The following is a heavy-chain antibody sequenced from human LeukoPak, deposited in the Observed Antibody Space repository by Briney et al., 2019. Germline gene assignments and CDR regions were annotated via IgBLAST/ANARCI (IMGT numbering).Heavy chain of an antibody. CDR2: IYSGGST. Sequence: GGSLRLSCAASGFTVSSNYMSWVRQAPGKGLEWVSVIYSGGSTYYADSVKGRFTISRDNSKNTLYLQMNSLRAEDTAVYYCARGDDGYYFDYWGQGTLVTVSS. D-gene: IGHD3-3*01. V-gene: IGHV3-66*01. CDR1: GFTVSSNY. J-gene: IGHJ4*02. CDR3: ARGDDGYYFDY.